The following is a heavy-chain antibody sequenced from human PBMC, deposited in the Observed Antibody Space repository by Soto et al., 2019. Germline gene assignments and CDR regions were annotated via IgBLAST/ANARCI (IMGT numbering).Heavy chain of an antibody. CDR1: GYSFTSYW. CDR3: ARQSIAYCGGDCSPYYFDY. D-gene: IGHD2-21*01. V-gene: IGHV5-51*01. Sequence: GGSLRLSCKGSGYSFTSYWIGWVRQMPGKGLEWMGIIYPGDSDTRYSPSFQGQVTISADKSISTAYLQWSSLKASDTAMYYCARQSIAYCGGDCSPYYFDYWGQGTLVTVSS. CDR2: IYPGDSDT. J-gene: IGHJ4*02.